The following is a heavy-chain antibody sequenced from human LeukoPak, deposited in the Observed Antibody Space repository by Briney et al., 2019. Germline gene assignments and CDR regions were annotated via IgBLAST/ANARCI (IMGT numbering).Heavy chain of an antibody. Sequence: QSGGSLRLSCAASGFTFSGYGMSWVRQAPGKGLEWVSAISGSGGSTYYADSVKGRFNISRDNSKNTLYLQMNSLRAEDTAVYYCAKDGQWLVKSFDYWGQGTLVTVSS. V-gene: IGHV3-23*01. J-gene: IGHJ4*02. CDR2: ISGSGGST. CDR1: GFTFSGYG. CDR3: AKDGQWLVKSFDY. D-gene: IGHD6-19*01.